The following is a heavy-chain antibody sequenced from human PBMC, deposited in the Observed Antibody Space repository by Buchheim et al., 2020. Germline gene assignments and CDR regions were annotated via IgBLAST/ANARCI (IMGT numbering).Heavy chain of an antibody. CDR1: GGSISSGDYY. D-gene: IGHD2-15*01. CDR3: ARVGPLGVAATPYYYYYGMDV. J-gene: IGHJ6*02. Sequence: QVQLQESGPGLVKPSQTLSLTCTVSGGSISSGDYYWSWIRQPPGKGLEWIGYIYYSGSNYYNPSLKSRVTISVDTSKNQFSLKLSSVTAADTAVYYCARVGPLGVAATPYYYYYGMDVWGQGTT. V-gene: IGHV4-30-4*01. CDR2: IYYSGSN.